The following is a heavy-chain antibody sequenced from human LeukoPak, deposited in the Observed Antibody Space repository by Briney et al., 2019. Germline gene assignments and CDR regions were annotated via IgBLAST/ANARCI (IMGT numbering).Heavy chain of an antibody. J-gene: IGHJ4*02. CDR2: INHSGST. V-gene: IGHV4-34*01. CDR3: ARGGVGGYCRGGSCYTPLYFDY. CDR1: GGSFSGYY. Sequence: SETLSLTCAVYGGSFSGYYWSWIRQPPGKGLEWIGEINHSGSTNYNPSLKSRVTISVDTSKNQFSLKLSSVTAADTAVYYCARGGVGGYCRGGSCYTPLYFDYWGQGTLVTVSS. D-gene: IGHD2-15*01.